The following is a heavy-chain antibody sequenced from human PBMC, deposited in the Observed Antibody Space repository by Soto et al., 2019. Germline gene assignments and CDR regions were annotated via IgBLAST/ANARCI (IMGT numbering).Heavy chain of an antibody. Sequence: QVQLVQSGAEVKKPGSSVKVSCKASGGTFSSYTISWVRQAPGQGLEWMGRIIPILGIANYAQKFQGRVTITADKSTSTACMELSSLRAEDTAVYYCARGGEGGYSYGYSPDGLDYWGQGTLVTVSS. V-gene: IGHV1-69*02. D-gene: IGHD5-18*01. J-gene: IGHJ4*02. CDR3: ARGGEGGYSYGYSPDGLDY. CDR1: GGTFSSYT. CDR2: IIPILGIA.